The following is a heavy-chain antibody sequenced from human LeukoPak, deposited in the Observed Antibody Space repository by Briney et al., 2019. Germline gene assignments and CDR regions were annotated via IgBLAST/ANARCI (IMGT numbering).Heavy chain of an antibody. V-gene: IGHV4-39*01. CDR3: ASRPFSSLDY. D-gene: IGHD2/OR15-2a*01. CDR1: GDSISRSSYY. J-gene: IGHJ4*02. Sequence: SETLSLTCTVSGDSISRSSYYWGWIRQPPGQGLEWVANIYSSGSTYYNPSLKSRVTISVDTSKNQVALKLSSVTAADTAVYYCASRPFSSLDYWGQGTLVSVSS. CDR2: IYSSGST.